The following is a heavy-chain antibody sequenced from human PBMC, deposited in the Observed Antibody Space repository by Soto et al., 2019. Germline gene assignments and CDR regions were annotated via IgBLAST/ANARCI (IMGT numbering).Heavy chain of an antibody. J-gene: IGHJ4*02. V-gene: IGHV3-30*03. D-gene: IGHD3-16*01. CDR3: ARFWGPVTSAVDDF. CDR1: GFAFSNFG. CDR2: ISYDGNTK. Sequence: QVQLVESGGGVVQPGRSLRLSCAASGFAFSNFGMQWGRQAPGKGLEWVASISYDGNTKKFSDSVKGRFTISRDISSNTLYLQMSSLRSDDTAVYYCARFWGPVTSAVDDFWGQGTLVTVSS.